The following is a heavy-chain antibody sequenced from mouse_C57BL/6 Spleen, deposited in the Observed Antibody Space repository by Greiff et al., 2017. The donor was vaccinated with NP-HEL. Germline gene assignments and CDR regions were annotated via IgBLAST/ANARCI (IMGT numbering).Heavy chain of an antibody. V-gene: IGHV1-55*01. D-gene: IGHD2-4*01. J-gene: IGHJ4*01. CDR2: IYPGSGST. CDR1: GYTFTSYW. Sequence: VQLQQPGAELVKPGASVKMSCKASGYTFTSYWITWVKQRPGQGLEWIGDIYPGSGSTNYNEKFKSKATLTVDTSSSTAYMQLSSLTSEDSAVYYCARGYDYDVYYYAMDYWGQGTSVTVSS. CDR3: ARGYDYDVYYYAMDY.